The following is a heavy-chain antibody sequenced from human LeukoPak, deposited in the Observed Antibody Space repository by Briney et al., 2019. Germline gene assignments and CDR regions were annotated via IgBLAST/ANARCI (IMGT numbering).Heavy chain of an antibody. CDR3: ARQNAHTCGGDCYAIDY. Sequence: GESLKISCKGSGYSFTSYWIGWVRQMPGKGLEWMGIIYPGDSDTRYSPSFQGQVTISADKSISTAYLQWSSLKASDTAMYYCARQNAHTCGGDCYAIDYWGQGTLVTVSS. D-gene: IGHD2-21*02. CDR2: IYPGDSDT. V-gene: IGHV5-51*01. J-gene: IGHJ4*02. CDR1: GYSFTSYW.